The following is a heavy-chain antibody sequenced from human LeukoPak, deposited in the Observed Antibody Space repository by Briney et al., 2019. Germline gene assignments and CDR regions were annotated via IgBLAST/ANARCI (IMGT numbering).Heavy chain of an antibody. CDR2: ISYDASYE. J-gene: IGHJ4*02. D-gene: IGHD5-24*01. CDR1: GFSFSSYG. V-gene: IGHV3-30*18. Sequence: GGSLRLSCAASGFSFSSYGMHWVRQAPGKGLEWVAVISYDASYENYADSVKGRFTISRDNSKNTLYLQMNSLRAEDTAVYYCEKDLIVSGTATILDYWGQGTLVTVSS. CDR3: EKDLIVSGTATILDY.